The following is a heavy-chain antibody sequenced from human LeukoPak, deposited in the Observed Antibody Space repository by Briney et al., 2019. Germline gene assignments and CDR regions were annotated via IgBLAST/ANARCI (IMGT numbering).Heavy chain of an antibody. CDR1: GGSISSGYY. Sequence: SQTLSLTCTVSGGSISSGYYWGWIRQPPGKGLEWIGSIYHSGSTYYNPSLKSRVTISVDTSKNQFSLKLSSVTAADTAVYYCARDSRYYDILTGYYYYMDVWGKGTTVTVSS. D-gene: IGHD3-9*01. J-gene: IGHJ6*03. CDR3: ARDSRYYDILTGYYYYMDV. CDR2: IYHSGST. V-gene: IGHV4-38-2*02.